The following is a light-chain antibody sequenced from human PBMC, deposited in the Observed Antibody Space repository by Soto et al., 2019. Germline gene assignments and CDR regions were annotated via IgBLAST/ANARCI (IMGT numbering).Light chain of an antibody. V-gene: IGKV3-20*01. CDR3: QQSCTSPPMDT. Sequence: EIVLTQSPGTLSLSPGERATLSCRASQSFIVNYLAWYQQKPGQAPRLLIYVVSSRATGIPDRFSGSGSGIDFTLSISRMEPEDFAVYYCQQSCTSPPMDTFGQVTKLDIK. CDR2: VVS. J-gene: IGKJ2*01. CDR1: QSFIVNY.